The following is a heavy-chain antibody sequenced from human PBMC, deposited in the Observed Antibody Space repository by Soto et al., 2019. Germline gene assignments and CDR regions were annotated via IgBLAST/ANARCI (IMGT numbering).Heavy chain of an antibody. D-gene: IGHD2-15*01. CDR1: AGSPSGDY. Sequence: PPQTLSVTCAVYAGSPSGDYCSWSRQPPGKGLEWIGEINHSGSTNYNPSLKSRVTISVDTSKNQFSLKLSSVTAADTAVYYCARHSYPLYYWGQGTLVTVSS. V-gene: IGHV4-34*01. CDR3: ARHSYPLYY. J-gene: IGHJ4*02. CDR2: INHSGST.